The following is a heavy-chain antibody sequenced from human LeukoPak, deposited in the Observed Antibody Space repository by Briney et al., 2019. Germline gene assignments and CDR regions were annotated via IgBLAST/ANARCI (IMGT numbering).Heavy chain of an antibody. J-gene: IGHJ3*02. CDR2: ISAYNGNT. V-gene: IGHV1-18*01. CDR1: GYTFTSYG. D-gene: IGHD3-3*01. Sequence: ASVKVSCKASGYTFTSYGISWVRQAPGQGLEWMGWISAYNGNTNYAQKLQGRVTMTTDTSTSTAYMELRSLRSDDTAVYYCARWADRITIFGVAKGDAFDIWGQGTMVTVSS. CDR3: ARWADRITIFGVAKGDAFDI.